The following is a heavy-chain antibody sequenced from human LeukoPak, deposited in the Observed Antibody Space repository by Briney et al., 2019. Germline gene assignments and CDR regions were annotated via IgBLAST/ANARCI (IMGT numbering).Heavy chain of an antibody. CDR3: ARERTVDYGAFDN. J-gene: IGHJ3*02. CDR1: GFTFSSYS. V-gene: IGHV3-21*01. D-gene: IGHD4-17*01. CDR2: ISSSSSYI. Sequence: GGSLRLSCSASGFTFSSYSMNWVRQAPGKGLAWVSSISSSSSYIYYADSVKGRFTISRDNAKNSLYLQMNSLRAEDTAVYYCARERTVDYGAFDNWGQGTMVTVSS.